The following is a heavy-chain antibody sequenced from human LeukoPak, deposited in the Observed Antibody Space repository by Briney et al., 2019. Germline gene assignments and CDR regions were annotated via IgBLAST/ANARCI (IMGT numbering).Heavy chain of an antibody. CDR3: ARDWALTGFDY. CDR2: IWYDGTIA. Sequence: GGSLRLSCAASGFTFSSYGMHWVRQAPGRGLDWVAVIWYDGTIAYYGDSVKGRFTVSKDNSKNTLYLQMNSLRAEDTAVYYCARDWALTGFDYWGQGTLVAVSS. J-gene: IGHJ4*02. D-gene: IGHD3-9*01. V-gene: IGHV3-33*08. CDR1: GFTFSSYG.